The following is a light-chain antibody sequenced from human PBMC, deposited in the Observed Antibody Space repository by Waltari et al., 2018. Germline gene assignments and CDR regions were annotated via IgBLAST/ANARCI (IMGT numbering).Light chain of an antibody. Sequence: DIVMTQSPDSLAESLGERSTITCRSSQSLLKIHDKKNYLAWYQQKPGQPPKLLISWSSTRESGVPDRVSGSGSVTDFTLTISSLQAADVSFYYCQHYYHGPFTFGQGTRLEIQ. CDR1: QSLLKIHDKKNY. CDR3: QHYYHGPFT. CDR2: WSS. V-gene: IGKV4-1*01. J-gene: IGKJ2*01.